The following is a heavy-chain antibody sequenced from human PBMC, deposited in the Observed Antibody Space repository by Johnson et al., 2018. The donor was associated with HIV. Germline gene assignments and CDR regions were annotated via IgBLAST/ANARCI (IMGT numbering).Heavy chain of an antibody. J-gene: IGHJ3*02. V-gene: IGHV3-30*04. CDR3: ARSLGVVGAIGKGAFDI. Sequence: QVQLVESGGGVVQPGRSLRLSCAASGFTFSSYAMHWVRQAPCKGLEWVAVISYDGSNKYYADSVKGRFTISRDNSKNTLYLQMNSLRAEDTAVYYCARSLGVVGAIGKGAFDIWGQGTMVTVSS. D-gene: IGHD1-26*01. CDR2: ISYDGSNK. CDR1: GFTFSSYA.